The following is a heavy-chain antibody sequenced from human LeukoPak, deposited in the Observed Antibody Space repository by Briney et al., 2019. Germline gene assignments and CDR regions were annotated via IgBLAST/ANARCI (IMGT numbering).Heavy chain of an antibody. V-gene: IGHV1-18*01. CDR2: ISAYNGNT. Sequence: ASVKVSCKASGYTFTSYGISWVRQAPGQGLEWMGWISAYNGNTNYAQKLQGRVTMTTDTSTSTAYMELRSLRSDDTAVYYCARDGYSCYGYIYFDYCGQGTLVTVSS. CDR1: GYTFTSYG. J-gene: IGHJ4*02. CDR3: ARDGYSCYGYIYFDY. D-gene: IGHD5-12*01.